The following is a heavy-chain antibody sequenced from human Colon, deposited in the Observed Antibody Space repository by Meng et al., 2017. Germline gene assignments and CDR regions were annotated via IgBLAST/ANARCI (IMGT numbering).Heavy chain of an antibody. CDR2: INHSGST. CDR3: ARGWGYCSSTSCYFLDY. J-gene: IGHJ4*02. CDR1: GGCFSGYY. D-gene: IGHD2-2*01. V-gene: IGHV4-34*01. Sequence: LQQWGSGLLEPSDTLSLPCAVYGGCFSGYYWSWIRQPPGKGLEWIGEINHSGSTNYNPSLKSRVTISVDTSKNQFSLKLSSVTAADTAVYYCARGWGYCSSTSCYFLDYWGQGTLVTVSS.